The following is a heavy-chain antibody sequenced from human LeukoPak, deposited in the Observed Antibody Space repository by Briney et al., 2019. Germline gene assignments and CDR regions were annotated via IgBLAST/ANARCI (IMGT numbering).Heavy chain of an antibody. D-gene: IGHD3-3*01. V-gene: IGHV1-2*02. CDR1: GYTFTGYY. Sequence: AAVKVSCKASGYTFTGYYIHWGRQAPGQGLEWMGFINPNTGGTSNAQKVHARVTMTRDTSISTAYMELSRLRSDDTAVYYCARRYDFWSGYPTAFDYWGQGTLVTVSS. CDR3: ARRYDFWSGYPTAFDY. CDR2: INPNTGGT. J-gene: IGHJ4*02.